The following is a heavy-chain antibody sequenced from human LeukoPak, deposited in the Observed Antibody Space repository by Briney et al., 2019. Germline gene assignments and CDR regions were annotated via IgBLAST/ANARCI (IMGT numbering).Heavy chain of an antibody. J-gene: IGHJ4*02. CDR2: IYYSGST. CDR1: GGSISSYY. D-gene: IGHD3-9*01. Sequence: SETLSLTCTVSGGSISSYYWSWIRQPPGKGLEWIGYIYYSGSTNYNPSLKSRVTISVDTSKNQFSLKLSSVTAADTAVYYCARELPTYYDILTGYSRGGFDYWGQGTLVTVSS. V-gene: IGHV4-59*12. CDR3: ARELPTYYDILTGYSRGGFDY.